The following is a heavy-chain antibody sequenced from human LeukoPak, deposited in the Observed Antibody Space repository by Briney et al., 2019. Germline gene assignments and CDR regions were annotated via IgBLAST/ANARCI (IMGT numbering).Heavy chain of an antibody. D-gene: IGHD3-10*01. CDR3: ARDTHRSGVTMVRGVIINYYGMDV. Sequence: SVKVSCKASGYTFTGYYMHWVRQAPGQGLEWMGWINPNSGGTNYAQKFQGRVTMTRDTSISTAYMELSRLRSDDTAVYYCARDTHRSGVTMVRGVIINYYGMDVWGQGTTVTVSS. V-gene: IGHV1-2*02. CDR2: INPNSGGT. CDR1: GYTFTGYY. J-gene: IGHJ6*02.